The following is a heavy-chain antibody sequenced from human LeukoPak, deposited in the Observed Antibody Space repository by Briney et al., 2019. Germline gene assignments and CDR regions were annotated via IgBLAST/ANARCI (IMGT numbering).Heavy chain of an antibody. Sequence: GGSLRLSCAASGFTFSDNYMSWIRQAPGKGVEWVSYISSSTSYTNYADSVKGRFTISRENAKNSLYLQMNSLRAEDTAVSYCATSIRDYFDYWGQGTLVTVSS. CDR1: GFTFSDNY. CDR2: ISSSTSYT. J-gene: IGHJ4*02. V-gene: IGHV3-11*03. D-gene: IGHD4-17*01. CDR3: ATSIRDYFDY.